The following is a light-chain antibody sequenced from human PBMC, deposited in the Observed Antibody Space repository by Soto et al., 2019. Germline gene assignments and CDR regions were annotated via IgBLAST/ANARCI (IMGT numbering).Light chain of an antibody. Sequence: QSVLTQPASVSGSPGQSVTISCTGTSSDVGGYNYVSWYQQHPGKAPKVMIYDVTNRPSGVSNRFSGSKSGNTASLTISGLQAEDEADYYCSSYSSSNSFYVFGTGTKLTVL. CDR1: SSDVGGYNY. CDR3: SSYSSSNSFYV. J-gene: IGLJ1*01. V-gene: IGLV2-14*03. CDR2: DVT.